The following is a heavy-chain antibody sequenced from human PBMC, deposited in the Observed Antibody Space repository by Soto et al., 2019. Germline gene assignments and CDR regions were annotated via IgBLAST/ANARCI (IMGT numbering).Heavy chain of an antibody. CDR1: GFTFSSYG. CDR3: AKDSEHIVVVTAILYGMDV. V-gene: IGHV3-30*18. Sequence: GGSLRLSCAASGFTFSSYGMHWVRQAPGKGLEWVAVISYDGSNKYYADSVKGRFTISRDNSKNTLYLQMNSLRAEDTAVYYCAKDSEHIVVVTAILYGMDVWGQGTTVTVSS. D-gene: IGHD2-21*02. CDR2: ISYDGSNK. J-gene: IGHJ6*02.